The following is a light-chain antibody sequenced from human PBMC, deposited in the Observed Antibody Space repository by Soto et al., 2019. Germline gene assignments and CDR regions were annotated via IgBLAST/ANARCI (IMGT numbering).Light chain of an antibody. V-gene: IGLV1-40*01. CDR1: SSNIGAGYD. CDR2: GNS. J-gene: IGLJ2*01. CDR3: QVWDASNDLHIL. Sequence: QAVVTQPPSVSEAPGQRVTISCTGSSSNIGAGYDVHWYQQLPGTAPKLLIYGNSNRPSGVPDRFSGSKSGTSASLAITGLQAEDEADYYCQVWDASNDLHILFGGGTKLTVL.